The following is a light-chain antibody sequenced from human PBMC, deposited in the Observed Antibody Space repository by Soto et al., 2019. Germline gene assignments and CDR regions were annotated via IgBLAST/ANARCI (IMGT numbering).Light chain of an antibody. CDR2: DAS. CDR1: QSISSW. CDR3: QQYNSYSWT. J-gene: IGKJ1*01. Sequence: DIQMTQSPSTLSASVGDRVTITCRASQSISSWLAWYQQKPGKAPKPLIYDASSLESGVPSRFSGSGSGTELTLTISSLQPDDFATYYCQQYNSYSWTFGQGTKVEIK. V-gene: IGKV1-5*01.